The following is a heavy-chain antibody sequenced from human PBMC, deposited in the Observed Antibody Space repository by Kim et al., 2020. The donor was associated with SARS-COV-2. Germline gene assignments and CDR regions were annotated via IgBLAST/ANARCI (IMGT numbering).Heavy chain of an antibody. CDR3: ARGRIQLWLPGY. J-gene: IGHJ4*02. V-gene: IGHV3-21*01. D-gene: IGHD5-18*01. Sequence: YDADSVKGRFTISRDNAKNSLYLQMNSLRAEDTAVYYCARGRIQLWLPGYWGQGTLVTVSS.